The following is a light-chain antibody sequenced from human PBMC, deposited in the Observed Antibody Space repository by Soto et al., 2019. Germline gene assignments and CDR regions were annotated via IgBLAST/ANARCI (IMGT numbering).Light chain of an antibody. CDR1: QGISSY. Sequence: ISMNQSPSSRSGSTLGRGRASFQASQGISSYLAWYQQKPGKAPKLLIYAASTLQSGVPSRFSGSGSGTDFTLTISCLQSEDFATYYCQQYYSTGFTFGPGTKVDI. CDR3: QQYYSTGFT. CDR2: AAS. J-gene: IGKJ3*01. V-gene: IGKV1-8*01.